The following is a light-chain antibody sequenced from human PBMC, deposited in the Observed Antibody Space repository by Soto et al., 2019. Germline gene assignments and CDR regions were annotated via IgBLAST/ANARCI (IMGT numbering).Light chain of an antibody. CDR1: SSNIGSNY. CDR3: AAWDDSLSAVV. CDR2: RNN. Sequence: QSVLTQPPSASGTPGQRVTISCSGSSSNIGSNYVYWYQQLPGTAPKLLIYRNNQRPSGVPDRFSGSKSGTSAFLAISGLRSEDEAEYYCAAWDDSLSAVVFGGGTKVTVL. J-gene: IGLJ2*01. V-gene: IGLV1-47*01.